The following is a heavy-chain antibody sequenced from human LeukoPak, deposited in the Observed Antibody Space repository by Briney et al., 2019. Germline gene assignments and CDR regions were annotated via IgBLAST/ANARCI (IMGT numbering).Heavy chain of an antibody. CDR2: IYPGDSDT. J-gene: IGHJ6*02. CDR1: GYSFTSYW. D-gene: IGHD4-17*01. Sequence: GESLKISCKGSGYSFTSYWIGWVRQMPGKGLEWMGIIYPGDSDTRYSPSFQGQVTISADTSISTAYLQWSSLKASDTATYYCARLAYGDYGAYYGMDVWGQGTTVTVSS. CDR3: ARLAYGDYGAYYGMDV. V-gene: IGHV5-51*01.